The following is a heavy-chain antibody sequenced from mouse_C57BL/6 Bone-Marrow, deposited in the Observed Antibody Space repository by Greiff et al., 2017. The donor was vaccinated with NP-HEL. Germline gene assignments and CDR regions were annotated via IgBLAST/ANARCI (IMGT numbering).Heavy chain of an antibody. CDR2: INPNNGGT. V-gene: IGHV1-26*01. Sequence: VQLQQSGPELVKPGASVKISCKASGYTFTDYYMNWVKQSHGKSLEWIGDINPNNGGTSYNQKFKGKATLTVDKSSSTAYMELRSLTSEDSAVYYCARFPYYYGSSYDYWGQGTTLTVSS. D-gene: IGHD1-1*01. CDR1: GYTFTDYY. J-gene: IGHJ2*01. CDR3: ARFPYYYGSSYDY.